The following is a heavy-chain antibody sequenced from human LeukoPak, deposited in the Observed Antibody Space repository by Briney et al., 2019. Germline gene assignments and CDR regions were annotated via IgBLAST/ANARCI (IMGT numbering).Heavy chain of an antibody. J-gene: IGHJ4*02. CDR1: GFTFSSYA. CDR3: ARERELRYFDWLLPY. D-gene: IGHD3-9*01. V-gene: IGHV3-30-3*01. CDR2: ISYDGSNK. Sequence: PGGSLRLSCAASGFTFSSYAMHWVRQAPGKGLEWVAVISYDGSNKYYADSVKGRFTISRDNSKNTLYLQMNSLRAEDTAVYYCARERELRYFDWLLPYWGQGTLVTVSS.